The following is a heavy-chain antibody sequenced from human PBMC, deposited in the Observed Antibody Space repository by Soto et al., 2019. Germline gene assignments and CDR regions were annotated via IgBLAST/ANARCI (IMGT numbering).Heavy chain of an antibody. J-gene: IGHJ4*02. Sequence: EVQLLESGGGLVQPGGSLRLSCAASGFTFSSYALSWVRQAPGKGPEWVSAISGNGGDKNYTDSVKGRFTISRDNSKTSLYLQMNSLRAEDTAVYYCAKGFDYWGQGTLVTVSS. CDR1: GFTFSSYA. V-gene: IGHV3-23*01. CDR2: ISGNGGDK. CDR3: AKGFDY.